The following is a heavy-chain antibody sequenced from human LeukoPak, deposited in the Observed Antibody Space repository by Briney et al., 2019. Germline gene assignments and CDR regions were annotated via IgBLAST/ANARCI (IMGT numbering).Heavy chain of an antibody. CDR2: ISGDGGST. J-gene: IGHJ5*01. Sequence: QPGGSLRLPCAAPGFSFDDYAIHWVRQAPGKGLEWVSLISGDGGSTFYADSVKGRFTVSRDNSKNSLYLQMSSLRSEDTALYYCARESDSSGWYDSWGQGTLVTVSS. D-gene: IGHD3-22*01. CDR3: ARESDSSGWYDS. V-gene: IGHV3-43*02. CDR1: GFSFDDYA.